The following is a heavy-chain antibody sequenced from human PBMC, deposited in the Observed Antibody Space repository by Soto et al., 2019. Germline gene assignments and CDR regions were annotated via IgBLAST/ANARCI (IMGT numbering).Heavy chain of an antibody. CDR1: GYTFTSYD. CDR3: ARDLVFRAPAVVFDI. CDR2: MNPNSGNT. V-gene: IGHV1-8*01. J-gene: IGHJ3*02. D-gene: IGHD3-10*01. Sequence: ASVKVSCKASGYTFTSYDINWVRQATGQGLEWMGWMNPNSGNTGYAQKFQGRVTMTRNTSISTAYMELSSLRSDDTAVYYCARDLVFRAPAVVFDIWGQGTMVTVSS.